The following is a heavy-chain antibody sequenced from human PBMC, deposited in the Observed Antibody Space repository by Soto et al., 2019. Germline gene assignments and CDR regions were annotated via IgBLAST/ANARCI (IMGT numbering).Heavy chain of an antibody. V-gene: IGHV3-30-3*01. J-gene: IGHJ4*02. D-gene: IGHD4-17*01. CDR3: AREGDYGDYFDY. CDR2: ISYDGSNK. CDR1: GFTFSSYA. Sequence: QVQLVESGGGVVQPGRSLRLSCAASGFTFSSYAMHWVRQAPGKGLEWVAVISYDGSNKYYADSVKGRFTISRDNSKTTLYLQMNSLRAEDTAVYYCAREGDYGDYFDYWGQGTLVTVSS.